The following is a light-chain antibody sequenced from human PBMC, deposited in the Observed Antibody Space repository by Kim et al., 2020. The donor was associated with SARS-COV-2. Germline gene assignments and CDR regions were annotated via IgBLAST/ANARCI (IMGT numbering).Light chain of an antibody. CDR3: PAWDSSTVV. J-gene: IGLJ2*01. Sequence: SYELTQPPSVSVSPGQTAYITCSGDKLGDKYACWYQQKPGQSPVLVIYQHNKRPSGIPERFSGSNSGNTATLTISGSQAMDEADYYCPAWDSSTVVFGG. CDR2: QHN. CDR1: KLGDKY. V-gene: IGLV3-1*01.